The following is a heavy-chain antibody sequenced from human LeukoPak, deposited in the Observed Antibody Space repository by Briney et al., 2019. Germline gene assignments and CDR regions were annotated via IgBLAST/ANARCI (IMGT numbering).Heavy chain of an antibody. V-gene: IGHV1-69*05. CDR1: GGTSSSYA. Sequence: SVKVSCKASGGTSSSYAISWVRQAPGQGLEWMGGIIPIFGTANYAQKFQGRVTITTDESTSTAYMELSSLRSEDTAVYYCARGGYRGYPQEGVLAEFDPWGQGTLVTVSS. CDR3: ARGGYRGYPQEGVLAEFDP. D-gene: IGHD6-13*01. J-gene: IGHJ5*02. CDR2: IIPIFGTA.